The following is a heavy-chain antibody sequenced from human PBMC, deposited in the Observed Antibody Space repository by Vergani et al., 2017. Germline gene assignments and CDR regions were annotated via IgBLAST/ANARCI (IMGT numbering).Heavy chain of an antibody. Sequence: EVQLVESGGVVVQPGGSLRLSCAASGFTFSNYDMNWVRQAPGKGLEWVSYISSSGTTIYYADSVKGRFTISRDNAENSLFLQMDRLRAEDTAVYYCASPYPYYYGSGSYYDAFDIWGQGTMVTVSS. CDR3: ASPYPYYYGSGSYYDAFDI. D-gene: IGHD3-10*01. J-gene: IGHJ3*02. CDR1: GFTFSNYD. V-gene: IGHV3-48*03. CDR2: ISSSGTTI.